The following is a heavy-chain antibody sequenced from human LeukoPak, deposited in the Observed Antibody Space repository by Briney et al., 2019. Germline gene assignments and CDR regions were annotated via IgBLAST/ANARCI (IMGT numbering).Heavy chain of an antibody. CDR3: AKARGFCSGGSCYNPFDP. CDR2: ISGSGGST. CDR1: GFSFSSYA. D-gene: IGHD2-15*01. V-gene: IGHV3-23*01. Sequence: PGGSLRLSCAASGFSFSSYAMSWVRQAPGKGLEWASGISGSGGSTHYADSVKGRFTISRDNSKNTLFVQMNSLRAEDTAVYYCAKARGFCSGGSCYNPFDPWGQGTLVTDSS. J-gene: IGHJ5*02.